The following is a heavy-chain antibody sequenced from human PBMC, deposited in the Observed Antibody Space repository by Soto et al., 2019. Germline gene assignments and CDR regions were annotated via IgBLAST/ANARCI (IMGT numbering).Heavy chain of an antibody. D-gene: IGHD6-19*01. CDR1: GGSISSYY. J-gene: IGHJ4*02. V-gene: IGHV4-4*07. Sequence: PSETLSLTCTVSGGSISSYYWSWIRQPAGKGLEWIGRIYTTGSTNYNPSLKSRVTLSVATSKNQFSLKLSSVTAADTAVYYCARVGQGSGCYFDYCGQGTLVAFSS. CDR2: IYTTGST. CDR3: ARVGQGSGCYFDY.